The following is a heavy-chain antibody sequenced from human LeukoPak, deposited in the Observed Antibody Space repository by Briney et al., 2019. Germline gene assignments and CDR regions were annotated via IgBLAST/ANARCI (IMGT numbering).Heavy chain of an antibody. CDR1: DGSINSDTYY. CDR2: IYSGGNT. CDR3: ARDQRSLFDV. V-gene: IGHV4-39*07. J-gene: IGHJ4*02. D-gene: IGHD1-26*01. Sequence: PSETLSLTYSVSDGSINSDTYYWGWIRQPPGKGLEWIASIYSGGNTFYNPSLKSRVTISIDTSKKQFSLELTSVTAADTAVYYCARDQRSLFDVWGQGSLVTVSS.